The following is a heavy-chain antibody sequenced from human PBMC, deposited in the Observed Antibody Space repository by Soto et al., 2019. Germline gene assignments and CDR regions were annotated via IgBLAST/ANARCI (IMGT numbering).Heavy chain of an antibody. CDR2: ISWNSGTI. CDR1: GFTFDDYA. Sequence: EVQLVESGGGLVQPGRSLRLSCAASGFTFDDYAMHWVRQVPGRGLEWVSGISWNSGTIDYADSVKGRFTVSRDNAKNSQYLEMSSLRPDDTAFYYWAKDIRVGVSGGWGDWGQGTVVTVSS. CDR3: AKDIRVGVSGGWGD. V-gene: IGHV3-9*01. D-gene: IGHD2-15*01. J-gene: IGHJ4*02.